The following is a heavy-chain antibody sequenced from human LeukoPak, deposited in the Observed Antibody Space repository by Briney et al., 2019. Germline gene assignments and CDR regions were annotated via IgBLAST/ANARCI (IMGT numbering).Heavy chain of an antibody. CDR3: ARHLPPAIVVVVAATGRSWFDP. CDR2: INHSGST. CDR1: GGSFSGYY. V-gene: IGHV4-34*01. D-gene: IGHD2-15*01. J-gene: IGHJ5*02. Sequence: PSETLSLTCAVYGGSFSGYYWSWIRQPPGKGLEWIGEINHSGSTNCNPSLKSRVTISVDTSKNQFSLKLSSVTAADAAVYYCARHLPPAIVVVVAATGRSWFDPWGQGTLVTVSS.